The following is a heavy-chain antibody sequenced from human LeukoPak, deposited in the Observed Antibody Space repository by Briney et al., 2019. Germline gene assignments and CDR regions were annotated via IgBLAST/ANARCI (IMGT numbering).Heavy chain of an antibody. D-gene: IGHD3-22*01. CDR2: ISAYNGNT. V-gene: IGHV1-18*01. J-gene: IGHJ4*02. CDR3: ARNSPARYYDSNGLYYFDY. Sequence: ASVKVSCKASGCTFTSYGISWVRQAPGQGLEWMGWISAYNGNTNYAQKLQGRVTMTTDTSTSTAYMELRSLRSDDTAVYYCARNSPARYYDSNGLYYFDYWGQGTLVTVSS. CDR1: GCTFTSYG.